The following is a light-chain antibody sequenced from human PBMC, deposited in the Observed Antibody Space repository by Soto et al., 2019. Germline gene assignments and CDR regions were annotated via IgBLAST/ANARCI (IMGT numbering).Light chain of an antibody. J-gene: IGLJ2*01. Sequence: QSALTQPRSVSGSPGQSVTISCTGTSSDVGVYNYVSWYQHHPGKAPKLMIYDVTKRPSGVPDRFSGSKSGNTASLVISGLQAEDEAGYYCSSYAGTNNFVVFGGGTKLTVL. CDR1: SSDVGVYNY. V-gene: IGLV2-11*01. CDR2: DVT. CDR3: SSYAGTNNFVV.